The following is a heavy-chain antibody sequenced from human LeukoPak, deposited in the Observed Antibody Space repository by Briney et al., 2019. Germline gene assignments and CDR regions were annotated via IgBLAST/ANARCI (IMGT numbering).Heavy chain of an antibody. CDR1: GFTFSSYS. V-gene: IGHV3-21*01. CDR2: ISSSSSYI. CDR3: ARGQYSSSWAIYYYYYGMDV. Sequence: AGRSLSLSCAASGFTFSSYSMNWVRQAPGKGLEWVSSISSSSSYIYYADSVKGRFTISRDNAKNSLYLQMNSLRAEDTAVYYCARGQYSSSWAIYYYYYGMDVWGQGTTVTVSS. J-gene: IGHJ6*02. D-gene: IGHD6-13*01.